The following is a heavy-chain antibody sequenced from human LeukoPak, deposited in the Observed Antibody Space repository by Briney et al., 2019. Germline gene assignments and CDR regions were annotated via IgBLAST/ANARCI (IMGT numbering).Heavy chain of an antibody. Sequence: ASVKVSCKASGYTFTSYDINWVRQATGQGLEWMGWMNPNSGNTGYAQKFQGRVTMTRNTSISTAYMELSSLRSEDTVVYYCALGSYYGSDFDYWGQGTLVTVSS. CDR3: ALGSYYGSDFDY. D-gene: IGHD1-26*01. CDR2: MNPNSGNT. J-gene: IGHJ4*02. V-gene: IGHV1-8*01. CDR1: GYTFTSYD.